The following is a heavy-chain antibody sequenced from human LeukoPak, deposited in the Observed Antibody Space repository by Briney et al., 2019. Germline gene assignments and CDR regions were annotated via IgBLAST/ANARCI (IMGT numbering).Heavy chain of an antibody. CDR2: ISYDGSNE. CDR1: GFTFSSYG. Sequence: PGGSLRLSCAASGFTFSSYGMHWVRQAPGKGLEWVALISYDGSNEYYADSVRGRFTISRDNSKFTLYMQMNSLRGEDTAVYYCAKDRAGYYGSGSYFDYWGQGTLVTVSS. V-gene: IGHV3-30*18. CDR3: AKDRAGYYGSGSYFDY. J-gene: IGHJ4*02. D-gene: IGHD3-10*01.